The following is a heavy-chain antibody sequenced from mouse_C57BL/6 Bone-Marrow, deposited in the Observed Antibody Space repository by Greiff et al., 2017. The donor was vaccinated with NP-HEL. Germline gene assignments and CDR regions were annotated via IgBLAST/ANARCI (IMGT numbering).Heavy chain of an antibody. CDR1: GYTFTSYW. CDR3: ARSWYYEGDY. CDR2: IDPSDSYT. Sequence: VQLQQPGAELVRPGTSVKLSCKASGYTFTSYWMHWVKQRPGQGLEWIGVIDPSDSYTNYNQKFKGKATLTVDTSSSTAYMQLSSLTSEDSAVCDCARSWYYEGDYWGQGTTLTVSS. V-gene: IGHV1-59*01. J-gene: IGHJ2*01. D-gene: IGHD1-1*01.